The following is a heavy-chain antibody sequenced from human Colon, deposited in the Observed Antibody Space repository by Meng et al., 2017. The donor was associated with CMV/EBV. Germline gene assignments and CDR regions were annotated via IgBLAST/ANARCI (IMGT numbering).Heavy chain of an antibody. CDR1: DFTFRNYA. CDR2: ISDSGDRT. CDR3: ARIFGHAAGHYYHALDV. Sequence: GGSLRLSCAASDFTFRNYAMTWVRRAAGRGLEAVSSISDSGDRTYYEDYVRGRFTIARDNSKDTLYLQMNSLRAEDTAIYYCARIFGHAAGHYYHALDVWGQGTTVTVSS. D-gene: IGHD3-3*01. V-gene: IGHV3-23*01. J-gene: IGHJ6*02.